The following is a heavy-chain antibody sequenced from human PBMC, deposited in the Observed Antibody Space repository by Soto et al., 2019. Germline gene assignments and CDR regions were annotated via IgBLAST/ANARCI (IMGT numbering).Heavy chain of an antibody. J-gene: IGHJ3*02. CDR2: ISYDGSLQ. CDR3: ARDEPQGITVMVVAKSHDFNI. V-gene: IGHV3-30*03. D-gene: IGHD3-22*01. CDR1: GCNFGSHG. Sequence: QVELVESGGGVVQPGRSLRLSCAASGCNFGSHGMHWVRQAPGKGLEWVALISYDGSLQYYSDSVKGRFSITRDNSKSTLLLQMCSLRTEDAAVYYCARDEPQGITVMVVAKSHDFNIWGQGTLVTVYS.